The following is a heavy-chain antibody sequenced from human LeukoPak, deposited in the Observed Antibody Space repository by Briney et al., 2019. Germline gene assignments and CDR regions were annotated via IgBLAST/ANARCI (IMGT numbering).Heavy chain of an antibody. D-gene: IGHD4-23*01. CDR2: INPNSGGT. V-gene: IGHV1-2*02. Sequence: ASVKVSCKASGYAFTGYYMHWVRQAPGQGLEWMGWINPNSGGTNYAQKFLGRVTMTRDTSISTAYMELSRLRSDDTAVYYCASVSDYGGNSWFGIDYWGQGTLVTVSS. CDR1: GYAFTGYY. J-gene: IGHJ4*02. CDR3: ASVSDYGGNSWFGIDY.